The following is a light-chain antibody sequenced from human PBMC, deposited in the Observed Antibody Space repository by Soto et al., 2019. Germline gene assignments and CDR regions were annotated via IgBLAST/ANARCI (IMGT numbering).Light chain of an antibody. CDR3: QQRSSWPEWT. CDR2: DAS. CDR1: QSVSSY. Sequence: EIVLTQSPATLSLSPGERATLSCRASQSVSSYLAWYQQKPGQAPRLLIYDASNRATGIPARFSGSGAGTDFSLTTSSLEPEDFAVYYCQQRSSWPEWTFGQGTKVEIK. V-gene: IGKV3-11*01. J-gene: IGKJ1*01.